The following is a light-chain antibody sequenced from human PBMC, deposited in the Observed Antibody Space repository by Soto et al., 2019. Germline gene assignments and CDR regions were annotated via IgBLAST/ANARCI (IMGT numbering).Light chain of an antibody. CDR2: DAS. V-gene: IGKV1-33*01. J-gene: IGKJ5*01. Sequence: DIQMTQSPSSLSASVGDRVTITCQASQDISNYLNWYQQKRGKAPKLLIYDASNLETGVPSRFSGSGSGTDFTFAISSLQPEDIATYYCQQYDNLPPGVNFGQGTRLEIK. CDR3: QQYDNLPPGVN. CDR1: QDISNY.